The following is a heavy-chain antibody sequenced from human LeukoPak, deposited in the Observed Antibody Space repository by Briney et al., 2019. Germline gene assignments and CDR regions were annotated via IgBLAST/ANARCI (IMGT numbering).Heavy chain of an antibody. CDR1: GDSDSSNSAT. Sequence: SQTLSLTCAISGDSDSSNSATWNWIRQSPSRGLEWLGRTYYRSKWYNDYAVSVRSRISINPDTSKNLFSLQLNSVTPEDTAVYYCSSYEGHFWGQGTLVTVSS. V-gene: IGHV6-1*01. J-gene: IGHJ4*02. D-gene: IGHD3-3*01. CDR3: SSYEGHF. CDR2: TYYRSKWYN.